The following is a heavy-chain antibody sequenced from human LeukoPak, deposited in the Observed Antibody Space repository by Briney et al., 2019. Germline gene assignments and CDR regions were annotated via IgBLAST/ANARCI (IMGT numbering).Heavy chain of an antibody. V-gene: IGHV4-30-4*08. CDR2: IYYSGST. CDR1: GGSISSGDYY. Sequence: SETLSLTCTVSGGSISSGDYYWSWIRHPPGKGLEWIGYIYYSGSTYYNPSLNSRVTISVDTSKSQFSRKLSSVTAADTAVYYFAIGCGSYYENWFDPWGQGTLVTVSS. D-gene: IGHD1-26*01. CDR3: AIGCGSYYENWFDP. J-gene: IGHJ5*02.